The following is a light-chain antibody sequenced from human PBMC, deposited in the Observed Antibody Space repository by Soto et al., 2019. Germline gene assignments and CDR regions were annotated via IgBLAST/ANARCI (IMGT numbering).Light chain of an antibody. CDR1: NIGSYN. V-gene: IGLV3-9*01. CDR2: RDS. CDR3: QVWDSSTV. J-gene: IGLJ3*02. Sequence: SYELTQPLSVSVALGQTARITCRGNNIGSYNVHWYQQKPGQAPVLVIYRDSNRPSGIPERFSGSNSGNTATLTISRAQGGDEADYYCQVWDSSTVFGGGTKLTVL.